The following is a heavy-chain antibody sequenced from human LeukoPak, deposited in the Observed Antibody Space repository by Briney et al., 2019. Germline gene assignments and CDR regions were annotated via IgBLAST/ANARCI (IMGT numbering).Heavy chain of an antibody. J-gene: IGHJ4*02. Sequence: GGSLRLSCAASGFTFSSYEMNWVRQAPGKGLEWVANIKQDGSEKYYVDSVEGRFTISRDNAKNSLYLQMNSLRAEDTAVYYCARVSPNTVTTLQYFDYWGQGTLVTVSS. V-gene: IGHV3-7*01. D-gene: IGHD4-17*01. CDR1: GFTFSSYE. CDR2: IKQDGSEK. CDR3: ARVSPNTVTTLQYFDY.